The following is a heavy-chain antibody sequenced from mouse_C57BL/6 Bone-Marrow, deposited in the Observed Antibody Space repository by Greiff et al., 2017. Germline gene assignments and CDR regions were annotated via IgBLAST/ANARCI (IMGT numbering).Heavy chain of an antibody. CDR1: GFTFSSYG. D-gene: IGHD2-4*01. V-gene: IGHV5-6*01. CDR3: ARKGDYDRYYAMDY. CDR2: ISSGGSYT. Sequence: EVHLVESGGDLVKPGGSLKLSCAASGFTFSSYGMSWVRQTPDKRLEWVATISSGGSYTYYPDSVKGRFTISRDNAKNTLYLQMSSLKSEDTAMYYCARKGDYDRYYAMDYWGQGTSVTVSS. J-gene: IGHJ4*01.